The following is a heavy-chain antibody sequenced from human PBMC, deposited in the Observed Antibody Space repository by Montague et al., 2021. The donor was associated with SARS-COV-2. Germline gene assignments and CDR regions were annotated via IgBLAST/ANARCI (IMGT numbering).Heavy chain of an antibody. CDR2: VYHSGGT. CDR3: ARGRVDLGATGLKVVFDI. Sequence: SETLSLTCAVSGDSITNTYWWTWVRQSPGKGLEWIGEVYHSGGTHCNPSLKSRVTVSLDKSKNQFSLNLSSATAADTAVYYCARGRVDLGATGLKVVFDIWGQGTVVTVSS. V-gene: IGHV4-4*02. D-gene: IGHD1-26*01. J-gene: IGHJ3*02. CDR1: GDSITNTYW.